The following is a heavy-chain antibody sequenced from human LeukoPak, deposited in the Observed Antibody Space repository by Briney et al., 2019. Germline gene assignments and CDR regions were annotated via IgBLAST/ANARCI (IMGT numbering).Heavy chain of an antibody. Sequence: PGGSLRLSCAASGFTFSNFAMSWVRQAPGKGLQWVSAFSDSGGGTFYADSVKGRFTISRDNSKNTLYLQMNSLRAENTAVYYCAKVGVGWVAFEYWGQGTLVTVSS. CDR1: GFTFSNFA. CDR3: AKVGVGWVAFEY. V-gene: IGHV3-23*01. D-gene: IGHD3-16*01. CDR2: FSDSGGGT. J-gene: IGHJ4*02.